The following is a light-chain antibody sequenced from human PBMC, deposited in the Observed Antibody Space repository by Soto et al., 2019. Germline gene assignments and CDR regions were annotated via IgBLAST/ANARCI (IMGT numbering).Light chain of an antibody. CDR1: QSSSSW. CDR3: LQSYSYSST. CDR2: KAS. J-gene: IGKJ1*01. V-gene: IGKV1-5*03. Sequence: DIQMTQAPSTLSASVGDRVTITVRASQSSSSWLAWYQQKPGKAPKLLNYKASSLESWVPSRFSGSGSGTEFNITIISLLTDGFASYHCLQSYSYSSTFGQGTPVEFK.